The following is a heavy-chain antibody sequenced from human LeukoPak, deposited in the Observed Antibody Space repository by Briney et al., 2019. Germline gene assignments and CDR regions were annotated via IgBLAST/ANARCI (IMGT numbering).Heavy chain of an antibody. V-gene: IGHV3-64D*06. CDR1: ASPLSTYS. J-gene: IGHJ6*02. CDR2: IHHDGSGT. Sequence: SLTHSCSYSASPLSTYSLTYLRQPPATRPAFVSAIHHDGSGTFYAESVKDISTISRDNSKNTLYLQMSSLRTEDTAVYYCVKDPFFYYGFDLRGQGATVTVSS. CDR3: VKDPFFYYGFDL.